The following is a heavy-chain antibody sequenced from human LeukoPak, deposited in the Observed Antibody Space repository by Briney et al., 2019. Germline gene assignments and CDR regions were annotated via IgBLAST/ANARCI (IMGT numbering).Heavy chain of an antibody. CDR2: ISYDGSNK. D-gene: IGHD3-22*01. CDR1: GFTFSSYG. J-gene: IGHJ4*02. V-gene: IGHV3-30*18. Sequence: PGGSLRLSCAASGFTFSSYGMHWVRQAPGKGLEWVAVISYDGSNKYYADSVKGRFTISRDNSKNTVYLQMNSVRDEDTAVYYCAKGGGKGAYDSSGYYTNDGYFDYWGQGTLVTVSS. CDR3: AKGGGKGAYDSSGYYTNDGYFDY.